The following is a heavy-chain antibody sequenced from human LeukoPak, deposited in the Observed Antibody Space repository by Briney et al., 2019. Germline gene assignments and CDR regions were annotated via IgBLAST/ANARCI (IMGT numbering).Heavy chain of an antibody. CDR3: VSFYETY. D-gene: IGHD2-2*01. CDR2: INGDGSWT. V-gene: IGHV3-74*01. J-gene: IGHJ4*02. CDR1: GNYW. Sequence: GGSLRLSCAASGNYWIHWVRQAPGKGLVWVSHINGDGSWTTYADSVKGRFTISKDNAKNTVYLQMNNLRAEDTAVYYCVSFYETYWGRGTLVTVSS.